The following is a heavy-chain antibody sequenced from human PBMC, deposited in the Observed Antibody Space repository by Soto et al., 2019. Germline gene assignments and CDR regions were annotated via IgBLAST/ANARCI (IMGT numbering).Heavy chain of an antibody. CDR2: ISAYNGNT. J-gene: IGHJ5*02. CDR1: GYTFTSYG. Sequence: APVKASCKASGYTFTSYGISWVRQAPGQGLEWMGWISAYNGNTNYAQKLQGRVTMTTDTSTSTAYMELRSLRSDDTAVYYCERAVVAATVWFDAWGQGTLVTVSX. D-gene: IGHD2-15*01. CDR3: ERAVVAATVWFDA. V-gene: IGHV1-18*01.